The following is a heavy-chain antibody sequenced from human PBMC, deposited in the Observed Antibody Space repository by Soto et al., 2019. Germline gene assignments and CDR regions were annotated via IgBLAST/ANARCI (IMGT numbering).Heavy chain of an antibody. CDR3: ARDCGYYDSSGYYPYGLDV. D-gene: IGHD3-22*01. CDR2: PIPIFGTA. V-gene: IGHV1-69*13. J-gene: IGHJ6*02. CDR1: GGTFSSYA. Sequence: SVKVSCKASGGTFSSYAISWMQQAPGQGPEWMGGPIPIFGTANYAQKCQGRVTITADESTSTAYMELSSLRPQDKAVYYCARDCGYYDSSGYYPYGLDVWGQGTTVTAAS.